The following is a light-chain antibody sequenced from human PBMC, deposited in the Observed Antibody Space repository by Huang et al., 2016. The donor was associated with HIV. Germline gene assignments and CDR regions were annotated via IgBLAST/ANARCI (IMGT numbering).Light chain of an antibody. CDR1: QDISNY. CDR3: QQYDDLLYT. CDR2: DAS. Sequence: DIQMTQSPSSLSASVGDTVTITCQASQDISNYLNWDQQKPGRAPKVLIYDASNVETGVPSRFSGSGSGTDFTFSISSLQPEDVATYYCQQYDDLLYTFGQGTKLEIK. V-gene: IGKV1-33*01. J-gene: IGKJ2*01.